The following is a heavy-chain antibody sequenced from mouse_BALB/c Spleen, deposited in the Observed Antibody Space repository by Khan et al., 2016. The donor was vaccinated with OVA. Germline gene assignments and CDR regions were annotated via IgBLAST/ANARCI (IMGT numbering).Heavy chain of an antibody. V-gene: IGHV1-52*01. Sequence: QVQLQQPGAELVRPGASVKLHCKASGYTFTSYWMNWVRQRPRQGLEWIGKINPSDSESHYNEMFKDKATLTVDKSSGTAYMQLSSLTSEDSAVYYCARREKYGYDPSWFAYWGQGTLVTVSA. D-gene: IGHD2-2*01. CDR2: INPSDSES. CDR3: ARREKYGYDPSWFAY. CDR1: GYTFTSYW. J-gene: IGHJ3*01.